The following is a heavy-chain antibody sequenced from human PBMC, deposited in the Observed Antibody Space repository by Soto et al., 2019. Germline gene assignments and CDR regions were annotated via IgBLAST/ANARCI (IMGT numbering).Heavy chain of an antibody. D-gene: IGHD3-3*01. CDR2: INPSGGST. J-gene: IGHJ4*02. CDR3: ARDMSPAGVLEWLFDY. Sequence: ASVKVSCKASGYTFTSYYMHWVRQAPGQGLEWMGIINPSGGSTSYAQKFQGRVTMTRDTSTSTVYMELSSLRSEDTAVYYCARDMSPAGVLEWLFDYWGQGTLVTVSS. V-gene: IGHV1-46*03. CDR1: GYTFTSYY.